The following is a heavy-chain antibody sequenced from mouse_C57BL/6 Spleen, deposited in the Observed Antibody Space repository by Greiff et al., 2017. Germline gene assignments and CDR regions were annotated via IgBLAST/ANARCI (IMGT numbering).Heavy chain of an antibody. V-gene: IGHV1-47*01. J-gene: IGHJ4*01. CDR2: FHPYNDDT. CDR1: GYTFTTYP. CDR3: ARGGRQLRLQEYAMDY. D-gene: IGHD3-2*02. Sequence: QVQLQQSGAELVKPGASVKMSCKASGYTFTTYPIEWMKQNHGKSLEWIGNFHPYNDDTKYNEKFKGKATLTVEKSSSTVYLELSRLTSDDSAVYYCARGGRQLRLQEYAMDYWGQGTSVTVAS.